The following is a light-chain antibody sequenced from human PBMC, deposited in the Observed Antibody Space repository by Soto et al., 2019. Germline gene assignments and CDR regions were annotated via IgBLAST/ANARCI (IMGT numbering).Light chain of an antibody. Sequence: EIVMTQSPATLSVSPGDRATLSCRASQSVDNDLAWYQQKPGQPPRLLIYDASTRATGIPARFSGSQSGTEFTLTISSLLSEDFAVYYCQQRSDWPTFGQGTKVDIK. CDR1: QSVDND. V-gene: IGKV3D-15*01. J-gene: IGKJ1*01. CDR2: DAS. CDR3: QQRSDWPT.